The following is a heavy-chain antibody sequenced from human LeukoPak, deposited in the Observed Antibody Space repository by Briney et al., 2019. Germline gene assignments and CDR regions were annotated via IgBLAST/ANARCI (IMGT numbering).Heavy chain of an antibody. J-gene: IGHJ4*02. V-gene: IGHV3-30*18. Sequence: PGGSLRLPCAASGFIFSRYGMHWVRQAPGKGLDWVAVISFDGKVQYYADSVKGRFSISRDNSRNILYLQMNSLGTEDTAMYYCSKEVKMVAATGNDYWGQGTLVTVSS. CDR3: SKEVKMVAATGNDY. CDR2: ISFDGKVQ. CDR1: GFIFSRYG. D-gene: IGHD2-15*01.